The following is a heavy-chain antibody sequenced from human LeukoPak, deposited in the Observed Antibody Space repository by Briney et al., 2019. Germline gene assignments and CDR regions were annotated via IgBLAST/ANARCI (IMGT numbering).Heavy chain of an antibody. D-gene: IGHD3-3*01. J-gene: IGHJ4*02. CDR1: GFTFSGSA. CDR2: IRSKTNSYAS. Sequence: PGGSLRLSCAASGFTFSGSAMHWVRQASGEGLEWVGRIRSKTNSYASAYAASGKGTITISRDESKNSANLHMHRLKTEDTAVYYCTRHAHDFWSGLDLFDYWGQGTLVTVSS. CDR3: TRHAHDFWSGLDLFDY. V-gene: IGHV3-73*01.